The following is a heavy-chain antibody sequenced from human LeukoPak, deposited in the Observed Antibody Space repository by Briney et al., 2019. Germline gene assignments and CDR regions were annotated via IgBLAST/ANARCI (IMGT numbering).Heavy chain of an antibody. CDR2: IWYDGSNK. CDR3: ARNPDL. CDR1: GFTFSSYG. V-gene: IGHV3-33*01. J-gene: IGHJ6*02. Sequence: GGSLRLSCAASGFTFSSYGMHWVRQAPGKGLEWVAVIWYDGSNKYYADSVKGRFTISRDNAKNSLYLQMNSLRAEDTAVYYCARNPDLWGQGTTVTVSS.